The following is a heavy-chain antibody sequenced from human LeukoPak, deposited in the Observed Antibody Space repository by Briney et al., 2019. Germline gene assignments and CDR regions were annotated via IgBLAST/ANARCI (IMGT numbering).Heavy chain of an antibody. V-gene: IGHV4-34*01. CDR3: ARGWGGSDYYYMDV. D-gene: IGHD3-16*01. J-gene: IGHJ6*03. Sequence: SETLSLTCAVYGGSFSGYYWSWIRQPPGKGLEWIGEINHSGSTNYNPSLKSRVTISVDTSKNQFSLKLSSVTAADTAVYYCARGWGGSDYYYMDVWGKGTTVTVSS. CDR1: GGSFSGYY. CDR2: INHSGST.